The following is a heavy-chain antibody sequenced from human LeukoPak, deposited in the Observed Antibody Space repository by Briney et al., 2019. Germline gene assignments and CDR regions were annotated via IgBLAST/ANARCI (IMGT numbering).Heavy chain of an antibody. CDR2: INPNSGGT. CDR1: GYTFTGHY. J-gene: IGHJ5*02. Sequence: ASVKVSCKASGYTFTGHYIHWVRQAPGQGLEWMGWINPNSGGTNYAQKFQGRVTMTSGKSISPAYIDLSGLASDDTAVYFLARKSSIPAAGTVGNWFDPWGQGTLVTVSS. CDR3: ARKSSIPAAGTVGNWFDP. V-gene: IGHV1-2*02. D-gene: IGHD6-13*01.